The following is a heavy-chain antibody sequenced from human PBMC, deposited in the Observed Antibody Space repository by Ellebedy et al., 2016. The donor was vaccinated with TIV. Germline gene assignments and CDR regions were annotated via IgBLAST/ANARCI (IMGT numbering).Heavy chain of an antibody. V-gene: IGHV1-69*13. J-gene: IGHJ4*02. CDR3: ARSCIGGGNSSGCLAFLDY. D-gene: IGHD5-18*01. CDR1: GGTFSSYA. Sequence: ASVKVSCKASGGTFSSYAISWVRQAPGQGLEWMGGIIPIFGTANYAQKFQGRVTITADESTSTAYMELSSLRSEDTAVYYCARSCIGGGNSSGCLAFLDYWGQGTLVTVSS. CDR2: IIPIFGTA.